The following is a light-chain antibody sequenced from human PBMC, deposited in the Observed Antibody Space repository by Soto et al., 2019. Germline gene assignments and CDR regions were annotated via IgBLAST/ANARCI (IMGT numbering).Light chain of an antibody. CDR3: CSYAGTYTFVL. J-gene: IGLJ2*01. V-gene: IGLV2-11*01. CDR1: SSDVGLYEY. CDR2: DVI. Sequence: QSALTQPRSVSGSPGQSVTISCTGTSSDVGLYEYVSWYQHHPGKAPNLMIYDVIKRPSGVPERFSGSKSGNTASLTISGLQAEDEADYYCCSYAGTYTFVLFGGGTKVTVL.